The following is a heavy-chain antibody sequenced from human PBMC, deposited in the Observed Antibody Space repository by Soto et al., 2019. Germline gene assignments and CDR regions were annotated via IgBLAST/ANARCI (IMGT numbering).Heavy chain of an antibody. CDR3: ARDWGSGYGGLLDC. D-gene: IGHD5-12*01. Sequence: GGSLRLSCAASGFTFSSYAMTWVRQAPGKGLEWVSGISGSGDSTYYADSVKGRLTISRDDFKNRLFLQMDSLRAEDTALYYCARDWGSGYGGLLDCWGQRTLVTVSS. CDR1: GFTFSSYA. CDR2: ISGSGDST. J-gene: IGHJ4*02. V-gene: IGHV3-23*01.